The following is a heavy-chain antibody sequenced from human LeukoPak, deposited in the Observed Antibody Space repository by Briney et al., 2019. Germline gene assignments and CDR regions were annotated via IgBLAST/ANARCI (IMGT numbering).Heavy chain of an antibody. CDR3: ARDNYDNSGYYFDY. D-gene: IGHD3-22*01. Sequence: SETLSLTCAVYGGSFSGYYWSWIRQPPGKGLEWIGEINHSGSTNYNPSLKSRVTISVDTSKNQFSLKLSSVTAADTAVHYCARDNYDNSGYYFDYWGQGTLVTVSS. J-gene: IGHJ4*02. V-gene: IGHV4-34*01. CDR2: INHSGST. CDR1: GGSFSGYY.